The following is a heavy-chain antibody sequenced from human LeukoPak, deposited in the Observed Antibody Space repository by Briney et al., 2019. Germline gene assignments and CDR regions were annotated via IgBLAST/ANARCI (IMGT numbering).Heavy chain of an antibody. Sequence: PGGSLRLSCAASGFTLSSNYMSWVRQAPGKGLEWVSGINWNGGSTVYADSVKGRFTISRDNAKNSLYLQMNSLRAEDTALYYCARDYDSSGYYLDAFDIWGQGTMVTVSS. CDR1: GFTLSSNY. J-gene: IGHJ3*02. D-gene: IGHD3-22*01. V-gene: IGHV3-20*04. CDR3: ARDYDSSGYYLDAFDI. CDR2: INWNGGST.